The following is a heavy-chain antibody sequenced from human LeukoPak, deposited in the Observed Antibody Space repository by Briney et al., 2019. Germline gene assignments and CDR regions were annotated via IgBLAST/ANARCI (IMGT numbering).Heavy chain of an antibody. D-gene: IGHD3-22*01. CDR2: IYSGGTT. V-gene: IGHV3-66*01. CDR1: GFTVSSNC. CDR3: ARDPGAYDSSGYSLGYYYGMNV. J-gene: IGHJ6*02. Sequence: PGGSLRLSCAASGFTVSSNCMNWVRQAPGKGLEWVSVIYSGGTTYYADSVKGRFTISRGNSKKTMYLQMNSLRADDTAVYYCARDPGAYDSSGYSLGYYYGMNVWGQGTTVSVSS.